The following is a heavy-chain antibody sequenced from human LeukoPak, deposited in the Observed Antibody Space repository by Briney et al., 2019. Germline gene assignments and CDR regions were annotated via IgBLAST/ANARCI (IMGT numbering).Heavy chain of an antibody. CDR2: INGSGSSP. J-gene: IGHJ3*02. CDR3: AKDRVGRGVDYDAFDI. CDR1: GFTFSGYA. V-gene: IGHV3-23*01. D-gene: IGHD3-9*01. Sequence: GGSLRLSCAASGFTFSGYAMNWVRQAPGKGLEWVSVINGSGSSPYYADSVKGRFTISRDNSKNTLYLQMHSLTAETTAFYYCAKDRVGRGVDYDAFDIWGQGTMVTVSS.